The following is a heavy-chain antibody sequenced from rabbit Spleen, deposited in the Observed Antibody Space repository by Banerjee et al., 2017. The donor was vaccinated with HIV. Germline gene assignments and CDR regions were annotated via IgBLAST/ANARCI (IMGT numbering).Heavy chain of an antibody. V-gene: IGHV1S45*01. CDR2: INIVTGKS. Sequence: QEQLVESGGGLVKPEGSLTLTCKASGVSFSDKDVMCWVRQAPGKGLEWIACINIVTGKSVYASWAKGRFIMSRTSSTTVTLQMTSLTVADTATYLCARDAGSGHYIDAYFDLWGQGTLVTVS. CDR3: ARDAGSGHYIDAYFDL. D-gene: IGHD8-1*01. J-gene: IGHJ4*01. CDR1: GVSFSDKDV.